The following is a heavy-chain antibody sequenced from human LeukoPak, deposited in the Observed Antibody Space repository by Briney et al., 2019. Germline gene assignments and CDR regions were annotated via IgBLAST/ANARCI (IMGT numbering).Heavy chain of an antibody. J-gene: IGHJ4*02. CDR1: GFTFSSFE. Sequence: SGGSLRLSCAASGFTFSSFEMNWVRQAPGKGLEWVSYISSCGATKYYADSVKGRFTISRDNSKNTLYLQMNNLRVEDTAVFYCVNGESFYGDYGFDYWGQGTLVTVSS. CDR2: ISSCGATK. D-gene: IGHD4-17*01. CDR3: VNGESFYGDYGFDY. V-gene: IGHV3-48*03.